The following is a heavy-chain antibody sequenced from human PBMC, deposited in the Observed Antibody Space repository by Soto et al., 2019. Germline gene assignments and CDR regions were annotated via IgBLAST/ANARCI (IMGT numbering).Heavy chain of an antibody. D-gene: IGHD3-22*01. J-gene: IGHJ4*02. CDR1: GYTFTNYA. CDR2: INAGNGNT. CDR3: ARGSGYYYWDDY. Sequence: ASVKVSCKASGYTFTNYAIHWVRQAPGQRLEWMGWINAGNGNTKSSQKFQGRLTITRDTSASTAYMELSSLRSEDTALYYCARGSGYYYWDDYWGQGTLVTVSS. V-gene: IGHV1-3*01.